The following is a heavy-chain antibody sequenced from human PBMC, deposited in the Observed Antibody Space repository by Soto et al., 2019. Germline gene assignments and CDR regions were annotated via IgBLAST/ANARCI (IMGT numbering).Heavy chain of an antibody. CDR1: GGSVSSGSYY. V-gene: IGHV4-61*01. CDR3: ARESLPSWLPHDAFDI. J-gene: IGHJ3*02. CDR2: IYYSGST. D-gene: IGHD3-9*01. Sequence: SETLSLTCTVSGGSVSSGSYYWSWIRQPPGKGLEWIGYIYYSGSTNYNPSLKSRVTISVDASKNQFSLKLSSVTAADTAVYYCARESLPSWLPHDAFDIWGQGTMVTVSS.